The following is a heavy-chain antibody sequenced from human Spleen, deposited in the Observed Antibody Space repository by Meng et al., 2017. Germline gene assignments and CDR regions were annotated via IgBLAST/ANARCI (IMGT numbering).Heavy chain of an antibody. CDR2: TFYNGIT. D-gene: IGHD4-17*01. CDR1: GYSISSGYY. J-gene: IGHJ4*02. V-gene: IGHV4-38-2*02. CDR3: AREAKSTVTTYYFDY. Sequence: LTCGVSGYSISSGYYWDWIRQSPGKGREGIGTTFYNGITYYNPALRSRVTISVDTSKKHFSLKLSSVTAADTAVFYCAREAKSTVTTYYFDYWGQGTLVTVSS.